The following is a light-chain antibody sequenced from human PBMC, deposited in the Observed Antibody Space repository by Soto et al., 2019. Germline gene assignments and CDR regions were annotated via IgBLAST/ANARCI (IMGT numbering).Light chain of an antibody. J-gene: IGKJ1*01. CDR1: QSVSSN. V-gene: IGKV3-15*01. CDR3: QQYHSWPPWT. CDR2: GAS. Sequence: EIVMTQSPATLSVSPGERATLSCRASQSVSSNLAWYQQKPGQAPRLLIYGASTRATGIPARFSGSGSGTEVSLTTSSLQSAEFAADYCQQYHSWPPWTFGQGTKVEIK.